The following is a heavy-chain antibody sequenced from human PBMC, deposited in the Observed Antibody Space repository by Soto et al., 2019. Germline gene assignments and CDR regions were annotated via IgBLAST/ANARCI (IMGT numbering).Heavy chain of an antibody. CDR3: ARDWAAAVPFDY. V-gene: IGHV1-18*01. CDR1: GYTFTSYG. Sequence: QVQLVQSGAEVKKPGASVKVSCKASGYTFTSYGISGVRQAPGQGLEWMGWISAYNGNTNYAQKLQGRVTMTTDTSTITAYMELRSLRSDATAVYYCARDWAAAVPFDYWGQGTLVTVSS. CDR2: ISAYNGNT. D-gene: IGHD6-13*01. J-gene: IGHJ4*02.